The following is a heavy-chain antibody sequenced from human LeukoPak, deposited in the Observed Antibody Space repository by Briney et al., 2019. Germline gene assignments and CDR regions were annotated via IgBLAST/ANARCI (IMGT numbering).Heavy chain of an antibody. CDR2: IIPIFGIA. V-gene: IGHV1-69*04. CDR3: ARDQGFGPTNYYYYGMDV. D-gene: IGHD3-10*01. Sequence: SVKVSCKASGGTFSSYAISWVRQAPGQGLEWMGRIIPIFGIANYAQKFQGRVAITADKSTSTAYMELSSLRSEDTAVYYCARDQGFGPTNYYYYGMDVWGQGTTVTVSS. J-gene: IGHJ6*02. CDR1: GGTFSSYA.